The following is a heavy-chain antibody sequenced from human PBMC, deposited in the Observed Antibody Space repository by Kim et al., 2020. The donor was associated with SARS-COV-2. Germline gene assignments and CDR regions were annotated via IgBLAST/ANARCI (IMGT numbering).Heavy chain of an antibody. D-gene: IGHD1-26*01. CDR3: ASGSGSYPEGRC. V-gene: IGHV3-30*01. J-gene: IGHJ4*02. Sequence: YADSVKGRFTISRDNSKNPLYLQMNSLRAEDTAVYYCASGSGSYPEGRCWGQGTLVTVSS.